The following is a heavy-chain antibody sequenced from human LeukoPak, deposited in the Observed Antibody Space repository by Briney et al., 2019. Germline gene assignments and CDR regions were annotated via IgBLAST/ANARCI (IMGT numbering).Heavy chain of an antibody. J-gene: IGHJ5*02. CDR1: GGTFSSYA. CDR2: ISGSGGST. Sequence: GASVKVSCKASGGTFSSYAMSWVRQAPGKGLEWVSAISGSGGSTYYADSVKGRFTISRDNSKNTLYLQMNSLRAEDTAVYYCAKEDHGFDPWGQGTLVTVSS. CDR3: AKEDHGFDP. V-gene: IGHV3-23*01.